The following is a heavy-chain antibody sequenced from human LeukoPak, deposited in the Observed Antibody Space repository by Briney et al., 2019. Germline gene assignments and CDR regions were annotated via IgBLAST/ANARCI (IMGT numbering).Heavy chain of an antibody. CDR3: TSFKFFGGFDY. J-gene: IGHJ4*02. D-gene: IGHD2-15*01. CDR1: GFTFSGSA. Sequence: PGGSLRLSCAASGFTFSGSAMHWVRQAPGKGLEWVGRIRSKANSYATAYAASVKGRFTISRDDSKNTAYLQMNSLKTEDTAVYYCTSFKFFGGFDYWGQGTLVTVSS. V-gene: IGHV3-73*01. CDR2: IRSKANSYAT.